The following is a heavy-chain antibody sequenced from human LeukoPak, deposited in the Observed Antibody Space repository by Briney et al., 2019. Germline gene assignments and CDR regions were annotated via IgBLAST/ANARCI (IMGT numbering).Heavy chain of an antibody. J-gene: IGHJ6*03. CDR3: ARGKAAAATHYYYYMDV. D-gene: IGHD6-13*01. Sequence: SETLSLTCTVSGGSISSYYWSWIRQPPGKGLEWIGYIYYSGSTNYNPSLKSRVTISVDTSKNQFSLKLSSVTAADTAVYYCARGKAAAATHYYYYMDVWGKGTTDTVSS. CDR1: GGSISSYY. V-gene: IGHV4-59*01. CDR2: IYYSGST.